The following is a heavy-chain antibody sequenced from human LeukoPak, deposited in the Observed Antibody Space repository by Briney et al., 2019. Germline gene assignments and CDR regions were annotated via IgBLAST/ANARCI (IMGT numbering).Heavy chain of an antibody. J-gene: IGHJ4*02. CDR1: GFTFSSYA. Sequence: GGSLRLSCAASGFTFSSYAMSWVRQAPGKGLEWVAVISYDGSNKYYADSVKGRFTISRDNSKNTLYLQMNSLRAEDTAVYYCARDYGDDYWGQGTLVTVSS. V-gene: IGHV3-30-3*01. CDR3: ARDYGDDY. D-gene: IGHD4-17*01. CDR2: ISYDGSNK.